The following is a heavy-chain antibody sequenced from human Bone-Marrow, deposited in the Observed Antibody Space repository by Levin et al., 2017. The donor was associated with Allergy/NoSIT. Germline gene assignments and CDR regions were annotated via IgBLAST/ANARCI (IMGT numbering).Heavy chain of an antibody. D-gene: IGHD1-26*01. CDR1: DGSISSYF. J-gene: IGHJ3*01. V-gene: IGHV4-59*08. Sequence: PSETLSLTCTVPDGSISSYFWSWIRQSPGKGLEWIGYIYHSGSTNSNPSLRSRVTMSIDTSKNQFSLRLTSVTAADTAIYYCARRKGAVVEAFDVWGQGIMVSVS. CDR3: ARRKGAVVEAFDV. CDR2: IYHSGST.